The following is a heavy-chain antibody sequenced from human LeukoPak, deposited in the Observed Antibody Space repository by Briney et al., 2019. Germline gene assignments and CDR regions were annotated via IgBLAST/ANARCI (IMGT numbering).Heavy chain of an antibody. CDR2: INHSGST. D-gene: IGHD3-22*01. J-gene: IGHJ4*02. CDR3: ARRYSSGYYSQ. V-gene: IGHV4-34*01. CDR1: GGSFSGYY. Sequence: PSETLSLTCAVYGGSFSGYYWCWIRQPPGKGLEWIGEINHSGSTNYNPSLKSRVTISVDPSKNQFSLKLSSVTAADTAVYYCARRYSSGYYSQWGQGTLVTVSS.